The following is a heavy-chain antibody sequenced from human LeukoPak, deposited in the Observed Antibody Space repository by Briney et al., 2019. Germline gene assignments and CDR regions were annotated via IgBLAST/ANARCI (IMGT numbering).Heavy chain of an antibody. CDR1: GFTFSNYG. J-gene: IGHJ4*02. D-gene: IGHD3-22*01. CDR2: TSYDGSKK. V-gene: IGHV3-30*18. CDR3: AKDSKYYYDSRGYSYFDY. Sequence: QPGRSLRLSCAASGFTFSNYGMHWVRQAPGKGLEWVAVTSYDGSKKYHADSVKGRFTISRDNSKNTLYLQMNSLRAEDTAVYYCAKDSKYYYDSRGYSYFDYWGQGTLVTVSS.